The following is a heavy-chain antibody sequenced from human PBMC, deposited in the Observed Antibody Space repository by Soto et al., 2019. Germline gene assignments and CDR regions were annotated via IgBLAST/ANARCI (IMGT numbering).Heavy chain of an antibody. CDR3: ARGWNDGRGNYYYGMDV. Sequence: HPGGSLRLSCAASGFTFSSYAMHWVRQAPGKGLEWVAVISYDGSNKYYADSVKGRFTISRDNSKNTLYLQMNSLRAEDTAVYYCARGWNDGRGNYYYGMDVWGQGTTVTVSS. J-gene: IGHJ6*02. CDR1: GFTFSSYA. D-gene: IGHD1-1*01. CDR2: ISYDGSNK. V-gene: IGHV3-30-3*01.